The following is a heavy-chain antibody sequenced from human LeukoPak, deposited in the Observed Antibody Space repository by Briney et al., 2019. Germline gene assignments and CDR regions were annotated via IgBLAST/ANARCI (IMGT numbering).Heavy chain of an antibody. CDR1: GYSISSGYY. D-gene: IGHD3-10*01. J-gene: IGHJ6*04. CDR2: IFHSGST. V-gene: IGHV4-38-2*01. Sequence: PSETLSLTCAVSGYSISSGYYWGWIRQPPGKGLEGIGSIFHSGSTYYNPSLKSRVNMSVDTSKNQISLKLSSETAADTAVYYCARASGSYGSGSYYYYGMDVWGKGTTVTASS. CDR3: ARASGSYGSGSYYYYGMDV.